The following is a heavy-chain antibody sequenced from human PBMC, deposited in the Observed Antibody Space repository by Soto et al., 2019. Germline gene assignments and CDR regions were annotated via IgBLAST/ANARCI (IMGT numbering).Heavy chain of an antibody. D-gene: IGHD2-2*01. J-gene: IGHJ4*02. Sequence: EVPLLESGGGLIQPGGSLRLSCAASGFSFSNYDMSWVRQAPGKRLEWVSTVSASGGSTYYADSVKGRFTISRDNSKNTLYLQMNSLRAEDTAVYYCAKDRVVGVPDFDYWGQGTLVTVSS. V-gene: IGHV3-23*01. CDR1: GFSFSNYD. CDR2: VSASGGST. CDR3: AKDRVVGVPDFDY.